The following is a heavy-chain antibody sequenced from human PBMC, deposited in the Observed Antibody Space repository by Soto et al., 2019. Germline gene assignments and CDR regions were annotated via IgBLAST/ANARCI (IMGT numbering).Heavy chain of an antibody. CDR1: GGSISSSSYY. J-gene: IGHJ4*02. CDR3: ASYYYDSSGPHDY. CDR2: IYYSGST. D-gene: IGHD3-22*01. Sequence: QLQLQESGPGLVKPSETLSLTCTVSGGSISSSSYYWGWIRQPPGKGLEWIGSIYYSGSTYYNPSLKSRVTISVDTSKNQFSLKLSSVTAAYTAVYYCASYYYDSSGPHDYWGQGTLVTVSS. V-gene: IGHV4-39*01.